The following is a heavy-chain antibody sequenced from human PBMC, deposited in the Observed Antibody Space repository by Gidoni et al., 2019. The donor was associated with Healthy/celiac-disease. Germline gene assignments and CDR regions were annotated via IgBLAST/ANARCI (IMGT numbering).Heavy chain of an antibody. D-gene: IGHD6-13*01. Sequence: QVPLVESGGGVVQPARSLRLSCAASGFTFSSNGMHWVRQAPGKGLAGVAVITYDGSNKYYADSVKGRFTISRDNSKNTLYLQMNSLRAEDTAVYDCAKVSSWPQADYWGQGTLVTVSS. CDR1: GFTFSSNG. CDR3: AKVSSWPQADY. J-gene: IGHJ4*02. CDR2: ITYDGSNK. V-gene: IGHV3-30*18.